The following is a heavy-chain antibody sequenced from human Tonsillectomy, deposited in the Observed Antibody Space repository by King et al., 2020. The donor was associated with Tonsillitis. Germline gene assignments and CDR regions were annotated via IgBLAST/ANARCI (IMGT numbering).Heavy chain of an antibody. J-gene: IGHJ3*02. D-gene: IGHD3-10*01. V-gene: IGHV4-34*01. Sequence: QVQLPQWGAGLLKPSETLSLTCAVYGGSFSGYYWSWIRQPPGKGLEWIGEINHSGSTNYNPSLKSRVTVSVDTSKNQFSLKLSSVTAADTAVYYCARGPMVRGALVISDAFDIWGQGTMVTVSS. CDR3: ARGPMVRGALVISDAFDI. CDR2: INHSGST. CDR1: GGSFSGYY.